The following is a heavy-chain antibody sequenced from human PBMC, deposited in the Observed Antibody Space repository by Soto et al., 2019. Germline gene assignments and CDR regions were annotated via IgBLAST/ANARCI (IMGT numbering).Heavy chain of an antibody. CDR3: ARGRGYSYGFLDY. Sequence: PSETLSLTCAVYGVSFSGYYWNWIRQPPGKGLEWVGEIYESGTPNSKPSLKSRHTISVDTSKNRFSLKLSSVTAADTAVYYCARGRGYSYGFLDYWGQGTLVTVSS. CDR2: IYESGTP. CDR1: GVSFSGYY. D-gene: IGHD5-18*01. J-gene: IGHJ4*02. V-gene: IGHV4-34*01.